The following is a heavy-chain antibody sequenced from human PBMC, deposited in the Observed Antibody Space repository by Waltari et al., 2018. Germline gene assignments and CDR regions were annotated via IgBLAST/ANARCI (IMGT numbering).Heavy chain of an antibody. V-gene: IGHV4-59*01. CDR2: VYFSGGT. CDR1: DGSIRSYY. D-gene: IGHD4-4*01. CDR3: ARTYSRGGWYFDS. Sequence: QVQLQESGPGLVKPSETLSLSCSVSDGSIRSYYWSWIRQPPGKGPEWIGYVYFSGGTKYNASRQSRVTISLDTSKSEFSLTLRSVTAADTAVYFCARTYSRGGWYFDSWGLGTLVTVSS. J-gene: IGHJ4*02.